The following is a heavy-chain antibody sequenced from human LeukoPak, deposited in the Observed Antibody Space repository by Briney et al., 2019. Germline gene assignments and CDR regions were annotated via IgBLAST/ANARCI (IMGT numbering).Heavy chain of an antibody. Sequence: SETLSLTCTVSGGSISSYYWSWLRQPPGKGLEWIGYIYYSGSTNYNPSLKSRVTISVDTSKNQFSLKLSSVTAADTAVYYCARRGRWLQSGLRFEYGGQGTLVTVSS. CDR2: IYYSGST. CDR3: ARRGRWLQSGLRFEY. D-gene: IGHD5-24*01. CDR1: GGSISSYY. J-gene: IGHJ4*02. V-gene: IGHV4-59*12.